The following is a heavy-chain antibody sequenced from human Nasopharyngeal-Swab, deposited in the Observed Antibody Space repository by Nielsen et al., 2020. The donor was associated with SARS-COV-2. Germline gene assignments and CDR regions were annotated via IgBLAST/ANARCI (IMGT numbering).Heavy chain of an antibody. D-gene: IGHD4-17*01. CDR2: ISAYNGNT. CDR1: GYTFTSYG. J-gene: IGHJ5*02. Sequence: ASVKVSCKASGYTFTSYGISWVRQAPGQGLEWMGWISAYNGNTNYAQKLQGRVTMTTNTSTSTAYMELRSLRSDDTAVYYCARLTSTVTTGDPWGQGTLVTVSS. V-gene: IGHV1-18*01. CDR3: ARLTSTVTTGDP.